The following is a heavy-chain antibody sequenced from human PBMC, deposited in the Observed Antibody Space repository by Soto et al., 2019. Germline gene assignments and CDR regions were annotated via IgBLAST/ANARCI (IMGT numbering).Heavy chain of an antibody. D-gene: IGHD1-26*01. Sequence: ASVKVSCKASGYSFTSLDINWVRQTAGQGLEWMGWMQPSTGRTGYAQKFQGRVPMTRDTSINTAYMELTTLTSDDTAVYYCAKGARELLNWGQGTLVTVSS. CDR3: AKGARELLN. CDR2: MQPSTGRT. V-gene: IGHV1-8*01. J-gene: IGHJ4*02. CDR1: GYSFTSLD.